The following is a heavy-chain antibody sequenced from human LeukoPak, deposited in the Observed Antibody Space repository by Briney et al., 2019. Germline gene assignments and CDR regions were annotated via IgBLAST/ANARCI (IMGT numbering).Heavy chain of an antibody. Sequence: SETLSLTCTVSGGSISSSGYYWGWIRQPPGKGLEWIGSIYYSGSTYYNPSLKSRVTISVDTSKNQFSLKLSSVTAADTAVYYCARLALPDYYDSSGYSFDYWGQGTLVTVSS. CDR1: GGSISSSGYY. J-gene: IGHJ4*02. CDR3: ARLALPDYYDSSGYSFDY. V-gene: IGHV4-39*01. D-gene: IGHD3-22*01. CDR2: IYYSGST.